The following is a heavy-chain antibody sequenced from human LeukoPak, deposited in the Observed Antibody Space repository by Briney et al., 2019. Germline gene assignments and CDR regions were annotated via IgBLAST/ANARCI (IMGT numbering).Heavy chain of an antibody. D-gene: IGHD2/OR15-2a*01. CDR3: ARKRNMNLLYARYYFDY. CDR2: INHSGST. CDR1: GGSFSGYY. Sequence: SETLSLTCAVQGGSFSGYYWSWIRQPPGKGLEWSGEINHSGSTNYNPSLKSRVTISVDTSKNQFSLRLSSVTAADTAVYYCARKRNMNLLYARYYFDYWGQGTLVTVSS. V-gene: IGHV4-34*01. J-gene: IGHJ4*02.